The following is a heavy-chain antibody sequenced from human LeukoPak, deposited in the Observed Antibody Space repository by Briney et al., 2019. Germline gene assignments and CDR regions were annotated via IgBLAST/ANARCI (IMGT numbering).Heavy chain of an antibody. V-gene: IGHV4-34*08. D-gene: IGHD1-1*01. Sequence: GSLRLSCAASGFTFSHYYMSWIRQPPGKGLEWIGEINHSGSTNYNPSLKSRVTISVDTSKNQFSLKLSSVTAADTAVYYCAIPSRGYIRYGMDVWGQGTTVTVSS. CDR1: GFTFSHYY. J-gene: IGHJ6*02. CDR2: INHSGST. CDR3: AIPSRGYIRYGMDV.